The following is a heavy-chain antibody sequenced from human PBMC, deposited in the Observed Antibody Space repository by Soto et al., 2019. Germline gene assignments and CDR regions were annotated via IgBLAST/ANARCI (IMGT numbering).Heavy chain of an antibody. V-gene: IGHV3-30*03. CDR2: ASYDGSDK. J-gene: IGHJ4*02. CDR1: GLTFSNYG. Sequence: QVQLVESGGGVVQPGRSLRLSCAASGLTFSNYGMQWVRQAPGKGLEWVSLASYDGSDKFYADSVKGRFTISRDNSKNTLYLQMNSLRTEDTAVYFCAGGHYFGDYWGQGTQVTVSS. D-gene: IGHD1-26*01. CDR3: AGGHYFGDY.